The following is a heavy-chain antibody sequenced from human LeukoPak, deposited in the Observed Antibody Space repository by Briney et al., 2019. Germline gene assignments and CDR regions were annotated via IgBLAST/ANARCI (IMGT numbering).Heavy chain of an antibody. D-gene: IGHD2-15*01. J-gene: IGHJ2*01. CDR3: ARADSYCSGGSCYKYWYFDL. V-gene: IGHV3-13*04. CDR1: GFTFSSYD. Sequence: GGSLRLSCAASGFTFSSYDMHWVRQATGRGLEWVSAIGTAGDTYYPGSVKGRFTFSRENAKNSLYLQMNSLRAGDTAVYYCARADSYCSGGSCYKYWYFDLWGRGTLVTVSS. CDR2: IGTAGDT.